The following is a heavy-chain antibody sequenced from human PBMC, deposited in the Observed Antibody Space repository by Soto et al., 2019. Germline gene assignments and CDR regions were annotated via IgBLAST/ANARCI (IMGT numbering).Heavy chain of an antibody. CDR3: ARVLDYDSSGYQFNSFYYYYYGMDV. CDR2: IIPIFGTA. D-gene: IGHD3-22*01. CDR1: GGTFSSYA. Sequence: GASVKVSCKASGGTFSSYAISWVRQAPGQGLEWMGGIIPIFGTANYAQKFQGRVTITADKSTSTAYMELSSLRSEDTAVYYCARVLDYDSSGYQFNSFYYYYYGMDVWGQGTTVTVSS. V-gene: IGHV1-69*06. J-gene: IGHJ6*02.